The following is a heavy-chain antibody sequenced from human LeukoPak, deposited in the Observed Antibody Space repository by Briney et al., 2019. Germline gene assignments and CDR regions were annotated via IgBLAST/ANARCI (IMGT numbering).Heavy chain of an antibody. CDR2: INHRGGT. CDR3: ASGVGEFFPDAFNI. J-gene: IGHJ3*02. D-gene: IGHD3-10*01. CDR1: GFTFTDHY. V-gene: IGHV4-34*01. Sequence: LRLSCAASGFTFTDHYMSWIRQTPGKGLEWIGEINHRGGTNYNPSLKSRLTISVDTSKNQFSLNLTSVTAADTAVYYCASGVGEFFPDAFNIWGQGTMVGVFS.